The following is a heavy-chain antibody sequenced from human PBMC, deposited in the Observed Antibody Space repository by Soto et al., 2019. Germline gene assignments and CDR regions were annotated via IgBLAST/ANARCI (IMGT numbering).Heavy chain of an antibody. V-gene: IGHV3-73*01. J-gene: IGHJ4*02. CDR2: IRSKANSYAT. CDR1: GGNISGSA. CDR3: TRHAPTGCSAPFDF. D-gene: IGHD2-8*02. Sequence: GGSLRVSCAACGGNISGSAMHWVRQASGKGLEWVGRIRSKANSYATAYAASVKGRFTISRDDSKNTAYLQMNSLKTEDTAVYFCTRHAPTGCSAPFDFWGQGPLVTVSS.